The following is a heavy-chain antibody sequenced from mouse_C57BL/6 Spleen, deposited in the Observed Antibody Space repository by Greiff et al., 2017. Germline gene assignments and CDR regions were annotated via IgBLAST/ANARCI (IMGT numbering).Heavy chain of an antibody. CDR3: TRLGKQLRLRGDFDY. Sequence: QVQLKQSGAELVRPGASVTLSCKASGYTFTDYEMHWVKQTPVHGLEWIGAIDPETGGTAYNQKFKGKAILTADKSSSTAYMELRSLTSEDSAVYYCTRLGKQLRLRGDFDYWGQGTTLTVSS. CDR2: IDPETGGT. CDR1: GYTFTDYE. J-gene: IGHJ2*01. D-gene: IGHD3-2*02. V-gene: IGHV1-15*01.